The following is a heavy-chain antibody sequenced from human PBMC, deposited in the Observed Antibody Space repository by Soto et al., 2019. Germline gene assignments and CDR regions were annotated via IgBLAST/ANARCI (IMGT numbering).Heavy chain of an antibody. CDR2: INHSGST. D-gene: IGHD3-9*01. V-gene: IGHV4-34*01. Sequence: SETLSLTCAVYGGSFSGYYWSWIRQPPGKGLEWIGEINHSGSTNYNPSLKSRVTISVDTSKNQFSLKLSSVTAADTAVYYCARAGYDYWGQGTLVTVSS. CDR1: GGSFSGYY. J-gene: IGHJ4*02. CDR3: ARAGYDY.